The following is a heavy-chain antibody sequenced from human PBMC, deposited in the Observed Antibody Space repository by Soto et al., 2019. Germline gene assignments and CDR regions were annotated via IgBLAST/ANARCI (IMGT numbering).Heavy chain of an antibody. CDR2: IYYSGST. Sequence: PSETLSLTXTVSGGSISSGGYYWSWIRQHPGKGLEWIGYIYYSGSTYYNPSLKSRVTISVDTSKNQFSLKLSSVTAADTAVYYCARDTGYCGGDCSLYYYYGMDVWGQGTTVTVSS. D-gene: IGHD2-21*02. CDR3: ARDTGYCGGDCSLYYYYGMDV. J-gene: IGHJ6*02. CDR1: GGSISSGGYY. V-gene: IGHV4-31*02.